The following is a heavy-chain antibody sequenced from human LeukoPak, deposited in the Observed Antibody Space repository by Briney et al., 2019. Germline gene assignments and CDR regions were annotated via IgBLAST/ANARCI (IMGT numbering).Heavy chain of an antibody. CDR1: GYTFTSYD. V-gene: IGHV1-8*01. Sequence: ASVKVSCKASGYTFTSYDINWVRPATGQGLEWMGWMNTNSGNTDYAQKFQGRVTMTRNTSITTASMELSSLRSEDTAVYYCARSLYSSFDYWGQGTLVTVSS. D-gene: IGHD1-26*01. CDR3: ARSLYSSFDY. CDR2: MNTNSGNT. J-gene: IGHJ4*02.